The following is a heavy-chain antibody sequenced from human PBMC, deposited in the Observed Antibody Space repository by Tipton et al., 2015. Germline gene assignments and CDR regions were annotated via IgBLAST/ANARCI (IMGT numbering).Heavy chain of an antibody. CDR3: ARARGRHGGLFDS. V-gene: IGHV4-28*06. J-gene: IGHJ4*02. CDR2: IYYSGST. Sequence: TLSLTCTVSGYSIRGGHYWGWIRQSPGEGLEWIGYIYYSGSTNYNPSLRSRVAMSMDTSKTQFSLKMSSVTASDTAVYYCARARGRHGGLFDSWGQGILVTVSS. D-gene: IGHD4-23*01. CDR1: GYSIRGGHY.